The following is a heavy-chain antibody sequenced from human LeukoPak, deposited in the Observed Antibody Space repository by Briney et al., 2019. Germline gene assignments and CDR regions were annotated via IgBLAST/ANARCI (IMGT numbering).Heavy chain of an antibody. CDR1: GGSISSSIYY. J-gene: IGHJ5*02. CDR3: ARPYGDYTNWFDP. CDR2: FYYGGSS. D-gene: IGHD4-17*01. V-gene: IGHV4-39*01. Sequence: SETLSLTCTVSGGSISSSIYYWGWIRQPPGKGLDGIGNFYYGGSSYYNPSLKSPVTLSVDTSRNQFSLNLSPVTAADTAVYYCARPYGDYTNWFDPWGQGTLVTVSS.